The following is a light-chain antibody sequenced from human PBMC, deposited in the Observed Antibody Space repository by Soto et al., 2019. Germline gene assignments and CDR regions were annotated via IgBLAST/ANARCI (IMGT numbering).Light chain of an antibody. CDR2: GAS. J-gene: IGKJ1*01. CDR1: QSVSNSY. V-gene: IGKV3-20*01. Sequence: EIVLTQSPGTLSLSPGERATLSCRASQSVSNSYLAWYQQKPGQAPRLLIYGASSRATGIPDRFSGSGSGTDFTLTISRLGPEDFTVYYCQQYGSSPRTFGQGTKGESK. CDR3: QQYGSSPRT.